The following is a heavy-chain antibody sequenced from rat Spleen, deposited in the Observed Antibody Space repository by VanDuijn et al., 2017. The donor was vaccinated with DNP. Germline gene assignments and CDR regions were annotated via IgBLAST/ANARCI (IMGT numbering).Heavy chain of an antibody. Sequence: EVQLVESGGGLVQPGRSLKLSCAASGITFSHSDLAWVRQAPKKGLEWVASISYEGSSTYYGDSVKGRFTISRDNAQSTLDLQMNSLRSEDTATYYCIRRTVVTGAMDAWGQGTSVTVSS. V-gene: IGHV5-22*01. D-gene: IGHD1-1*01. J-gene: IGHJ4*01. CDR1: GITFSHSD. CDR3: IRRTVVTGAMDA. CDR2: ISYEGSST.